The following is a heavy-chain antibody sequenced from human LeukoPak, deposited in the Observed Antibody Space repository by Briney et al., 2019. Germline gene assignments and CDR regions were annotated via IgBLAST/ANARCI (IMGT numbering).Heavy chain of an antibody. V-gene: IGHV4-39*01. CDR3: HYGDNADP. CDR2: IYYSGST. D-gene: IGHD4-17*01. Sequence: SETLSLTCTVSGGSISSSSYYWGWVRQPPGKGLEWIGSIYYSGSTYYNPSLKSRVTISVDTSKNQFSLKLSSVTAADTAVYYCHYGDNADPWGQGTLVTVSS. CDR1: GGSISSSSYY. J-gene: IGHJ5*02.